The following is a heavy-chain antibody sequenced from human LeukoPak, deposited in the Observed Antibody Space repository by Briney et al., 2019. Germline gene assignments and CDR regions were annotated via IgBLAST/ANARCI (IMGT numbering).Heavy chain of an antibody. CDR2: IGGDGRT. V-gene: IGHV3-23*01. CDR1: GFTVSTNA. D-gene: IGHD2-8*02. CDR3: AKDLSWWAAVDF. Sequence: RGSLRLSCAPSGFTVSTNAMSWVRQAPGRGLEWVSGIGGDGRTHYADSVRGRFSIFRDNSKNTVYLQMNSLRDDDTAVYHCAKDLSWWAAVDFWGQGTLVTVSS. J-gene: IGHJ4*02.